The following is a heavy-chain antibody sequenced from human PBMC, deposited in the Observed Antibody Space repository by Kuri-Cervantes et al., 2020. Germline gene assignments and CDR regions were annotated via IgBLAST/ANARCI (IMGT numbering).Heavy chain of an antibody. D-gene: IGHD3-3*01. CDR3: AKVRRITIFGVVTAFDY. CDR1: GFTFSSYS. V-gene: IGHV3-13*01. Sequence: LSLTCAASGFTFSSYSMNWVRQATGKGLEWVSAIGTAGDTYYPGSVKGRFTISRENAKNSLYLQMNSLRAEDTAVYYRAKVRRITIFGVVTAFDYWGQGTLVTVSS. J-gene: IGHJ4*02. CDR2: IGTAGDT.